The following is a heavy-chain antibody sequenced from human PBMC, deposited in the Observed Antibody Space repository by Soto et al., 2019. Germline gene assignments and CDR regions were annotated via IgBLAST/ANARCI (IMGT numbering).Heavy chain of an antibody. V-gene: IGHV3-21*01. CDR3: ARDEGPLMDV. J-gene: IGHJ6*02. Sequence: VGSLRLSCAACGLTFKSSSMNWVRQAPGKGLEWVSSISSSSSYIYYADSVKGRFTISRDNAKNSLYLQMNSLRAEDTAVYCCARDEGPLMDVWGQGTTVTSP. CDR2: ISSSSSYI. CDR1: GLTFKSSS.